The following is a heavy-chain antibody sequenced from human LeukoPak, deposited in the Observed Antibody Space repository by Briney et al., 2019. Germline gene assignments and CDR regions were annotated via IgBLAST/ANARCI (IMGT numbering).Heavy chain of an antibody. D-gene: IGHD2-21*01. CDR3: ARSSSVTIPGYYFDY. Sequence: ASVKVSCKASAYTFTSYGISWVRQAPGQGLEWMGWISAYNGNTNYAQKFQGRVTVTTDTSTSTAYMELRSLRSDDPAVYYCARSSSVTIPGYYFDYWGQGTLVTVSS. CDR1: AYTFTSYG. J-gene: IGHJ4*02. V-gene: IGHV1-18*01. CDR2: ISAYNGNT.